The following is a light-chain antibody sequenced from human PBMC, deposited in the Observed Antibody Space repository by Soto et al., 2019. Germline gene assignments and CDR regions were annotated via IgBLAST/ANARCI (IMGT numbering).Light chain of an antibody. J-gene: IGKJ4*01. V-gene: IGKV3-11*01. Sequence: IVLTQSPASLSVSPGESATLSCRASQDITTYLAWYQQQPGQAPRLIIYDTFNRASGVPDTFSGSGSGTVFTLTISNVAPEDSAIYFCQQRSSWPLTFGGGTKVEIK. CDR2: DTF. CDR3: QQRSSWPLT. CDR1: QDITTY.